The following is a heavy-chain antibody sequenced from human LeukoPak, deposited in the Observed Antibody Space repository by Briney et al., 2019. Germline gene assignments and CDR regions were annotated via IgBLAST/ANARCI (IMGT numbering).Heavy chain of an antibody. CDR1: GGAISNCSYI. CDR3: ARGVNFCPTSHGRGDYFAS. V-gene: IGHV4-39*02. CDR2: INFSGTT. Sequence: SETLSLTCSVSGGAISNCSYIWSWIRQPPGKGLEWIGSINFSGTTYYNPSFKSRATISVITSKNHLSLRLTSVTAADTAVYYCARGVNFCPTSHGRGDYFASWGQGSLVSASS. D-gene: IGHD2/OR15-2a*01. J-gene: IGHJ4*02.